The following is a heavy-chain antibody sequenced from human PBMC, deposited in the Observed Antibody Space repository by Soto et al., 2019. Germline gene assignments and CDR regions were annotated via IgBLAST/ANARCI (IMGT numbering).Heavy chain of an antibody. CDR2: IYYSGST. CDR1: GGSISSGGYY. J-gene: IGHJ5*02. V-gene: IGHV4-31*03. CDR3: ARASTPLGYCSSTSCSISVWFDP. Sequence: SETLSLTCTVSGGSISSGGYYWSWIRQHPGKGLEWIGYIYYSGSTYYNPSLKSRVTISVDTSKNQFSLKLSSVTAADTAVYYCARASTPLGYCSSTSCSISVWFDPWGQGTLVTVSS. D-gene: IGHD2-2*01.